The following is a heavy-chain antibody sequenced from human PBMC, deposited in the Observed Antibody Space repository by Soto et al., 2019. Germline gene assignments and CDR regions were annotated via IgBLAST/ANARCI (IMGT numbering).Heavy chain of an antibody. CDR2: IGGGGDIT. CDR1: GFTFSIYA. CDR3: ARDRSNDDYPTGTRDV. Sequence: EVQLLESGGGLVQPGGSLRLSCAASGFTFSIYAMSWVRQAPGKGLEWVSSIGGGGDITYYVDSVKGRLTISRDNSKNTLYLQINNLRAEDTAVYSCARDRSNDDYPTGTRDVWGQWTMVTVSS. V-gene: IGHV3-23*01. D-gene: IGHD1-1*01. J-gene: IGHJ3*01.